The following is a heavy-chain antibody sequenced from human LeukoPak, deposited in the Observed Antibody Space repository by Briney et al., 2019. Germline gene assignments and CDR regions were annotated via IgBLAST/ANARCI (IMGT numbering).Heavy chain of an antibody. Sequence: PGGSLRLSCAASGFTFSSYWMSWVRQAPGKGLEWVANIKQDGSEKYYVDSVKGRFTISRDNAKNSLYLQMNSLRAEDTAVYYCARCPITIFRDYYYYYMDVWGKGTTVTVSS. V-gene: IGHV3-7*01. CDR1: GFTFSSYW. J-gene: IGHJ6*03. CDR3: ARCPITIFRDYYYYYMDV. CDR2: IKQDGSEK. D-gene: IGHD3-3*01.